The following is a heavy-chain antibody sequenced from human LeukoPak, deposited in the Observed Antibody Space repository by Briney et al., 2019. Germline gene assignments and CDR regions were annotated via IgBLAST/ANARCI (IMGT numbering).Heavy chain of an antibody. J-gene: IGHJ5*02. CDR3: ARVALAAAGPTDYNWFDP. V-gene: IGHV1-69*05. Sequence: GASVKVSCKASGGTFSSYAISWVRQAPGQGLEWMGGIIPIFGTANYAQKFQGRVTITTDESTSTAYMELSSLRSEDTAVYYCARVALAAAGPTDYNWFDPWGQGTLVTVSS. CDR2: IIPIFGTA. CDR1: GGTFSSYA. D-gene: IGHD6-13*01.